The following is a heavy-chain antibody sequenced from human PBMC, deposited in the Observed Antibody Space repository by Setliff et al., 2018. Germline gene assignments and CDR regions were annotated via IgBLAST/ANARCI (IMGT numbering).Heavy chain of an antibody. CDR1: NYSISSGYY. J-gene: IGHJ4*02. V-gene: IGHV4-38-2*01. D-gene: IGHD3-16*01. CDR3: ARRPPYWGFDY. CDR2: IYHTGRT. Sequence: SETLSLTCGVSNYSISSGYYWAWIRQPPGRGLEWIGSIYHTGRTNYNPSLKTRVTISVDTSKNQFSLRLTSVTAADTADYYCARRPPYWGFDYWGRGTLVTVS.